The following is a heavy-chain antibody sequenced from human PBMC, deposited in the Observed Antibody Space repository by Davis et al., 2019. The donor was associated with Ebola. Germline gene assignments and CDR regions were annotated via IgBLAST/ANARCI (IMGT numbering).Heavy chain of an antibody. CDR2: IYSGGST. J-gene: IGHJ4*02. Sequence: GGSLRLSYAASGFTVSSNYMSWVRQAPGKGLEWVSVIYSGGSTYYADSVKGRFTISRHNSKNTLYLQMNSLRDEDTAVYYCARDPGDYLYYFDYWGQGTLVTVSS. CDR1: GFTVSSNY. V-gene: IGHV3-53*01. CDR3: ARDPGDYLYYFDY. D-gene: IGHD4-17*01.